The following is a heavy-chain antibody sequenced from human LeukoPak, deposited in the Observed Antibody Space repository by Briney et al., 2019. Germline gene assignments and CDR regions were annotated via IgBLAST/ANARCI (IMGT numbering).Heavy chain of an antibody. CDR1: GFTFSGYA. J-gene: IGHJ4*02. Sequence: GGSLRLSCAASGFTFSGYAMTWVRQAPGKGLEWVSGISGSGYSTYYADSVKGRFTISRDNSKNTLYLQMNSLRAEDTAVYYCATRQSDWYYFDYWGQGTLVTVSS. CDR3: ATRQSDWYYFDY. CDR2: ISGSGYST. D-gene: IGHD3-9*01. V-gene: IGHV3-23*01.